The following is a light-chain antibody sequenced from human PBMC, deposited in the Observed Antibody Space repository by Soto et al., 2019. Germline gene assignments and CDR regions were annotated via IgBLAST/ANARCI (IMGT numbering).Light chain of an antibody. J-gene: IGLJ1*01. CDR1: SSNIGAGYD. V-gene: IGLV1-40*01. CDR2: GNS. Sequence: QSVVTQPRSVSGAPGQRVTISCTGSSSNIGAGYDVHWYQQLPGTAPKLLIYGNSNRPSGVPDRFSGSKSGTSASLAITGLQAEDEADYYCQSYDSSLSGYVFGTGTKVTVL. CDR3: QSYDSSLSGYV.